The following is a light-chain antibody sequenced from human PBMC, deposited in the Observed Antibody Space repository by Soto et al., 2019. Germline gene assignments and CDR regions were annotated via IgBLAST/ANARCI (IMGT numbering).Light chain of an antibody. V-gene: IGKV2-28*01. CDR3: MQALHSPLT. J-gene: IGKJ4*01. CDR2: LGS. Sequence: DIAMTQSPLSLPVTPGEPASISCRSSQSLLHSNGYNYLDWYLQKPGQSPQLLIYLGSNWATGVPDRFSGSGSGTDFTLKISRVEVEDVGVYYCMQALHSPLTFGGGTKVEIK. CDR1: QSLLHSNGYNY.